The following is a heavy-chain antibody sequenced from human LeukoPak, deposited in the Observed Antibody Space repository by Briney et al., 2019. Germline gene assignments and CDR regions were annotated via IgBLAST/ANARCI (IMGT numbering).Heavy chain of an antibody. J-gene: IGHJ4*02. D-gene: IGHD6-19*01. V-gene: IGHV4-39*07. CDR1: GFAFSYYY. CDR2: IYYSGST. Sequence: GSLRLSCAASGFAFSYYYMAWIRQPPGKGLEWIGSIYYSGSTYYNPSLKSRVTISVDTSKNQFSLKLSSVTAADTAVYYCARDSVGPTYSSGWYTTVDDYWGQGTLVTVSS. CDR3: ARDSVGPTYSSGWYTTVDDY.